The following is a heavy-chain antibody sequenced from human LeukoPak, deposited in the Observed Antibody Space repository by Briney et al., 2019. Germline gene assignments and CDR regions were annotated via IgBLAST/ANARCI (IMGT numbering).Heavy chain of an antibody. CDR3: ASMIVPDPGAFDI. D-gene: IGHD3-22*01. J-gene: IGHJ3*02. CDR2: IYYSGST. V-gene: IGHV4-39*01. CDR1: GGSISSSSYY. Sequence: KPSETLSLTCTVSGGSISSSSYYWGWIRQPPGKGLEWIGSIYYSGSTYYNPSLKSRVTISVDTSKNQFSLKLSSVAAADTAVYYCASMIVPDPGAFDIWGQGTMVTVSS.